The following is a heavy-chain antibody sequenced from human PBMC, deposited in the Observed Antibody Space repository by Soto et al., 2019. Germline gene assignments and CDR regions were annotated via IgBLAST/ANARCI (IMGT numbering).Heavy chain of an antibody. CDR3: ARDMSGGNYKYYYGMDV. D-gene: IGHD1-26*01. CDR2: ISGSGSPT. J-gene: IGHJ6*02. Sequence: EVQLLESGGGLGQPGGSLRLSCAASGFTFSSYAMTWVRQAPGRGLEWVSAISGSGSPTYYADSVKGRFTISRDNSKDTLYLQMSSLRANGTVVSYGARDMSGGNYKYYYGMDVWGQGTTVTVSS. V-gene: IGHV3-23*01. CDR1: GFTFSSYA.